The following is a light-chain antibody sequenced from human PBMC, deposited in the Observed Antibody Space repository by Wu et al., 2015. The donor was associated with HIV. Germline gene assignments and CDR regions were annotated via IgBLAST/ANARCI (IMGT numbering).Light chain of an antibody. CDR1: QSISSTY. J-gene: IGKJ2*01. CDR2: GAS. CDR3: QQYGSSSYT. V-gene: IGKV3-20*01. Sequence: EIVLTQSPGTLSLSPGERATLSCRASQSISSTYLAWYQHKAGQAPRLLIYGASRRATGIPDRFSGSGSGTDFTLTISRLEPEDFAVYYCQQYGSSSYTFGQGTKLEIK.